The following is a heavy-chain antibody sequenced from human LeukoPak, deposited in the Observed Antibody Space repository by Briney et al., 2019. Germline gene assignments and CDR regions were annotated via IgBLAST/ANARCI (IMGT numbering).Heavy chain of an antibody. Sequence: GGSLRLSCATSGFNFDRYTIHWVRQAPGKGLEWVSLAGWAGGTTFYSDSVRGRFIISRDSGRKSVYLQMNSLTTDDTAFYFCAKELDTMFFDYWGQGALVTVSS. V-gene: IGHV3-43*01. J-gene: IGHJ4*02. CDR1: GFNFDRYT. CDR2: AGWAGGTT. CDR3: AKELDTMFFDY. D-gene: IGHD3-10*02.